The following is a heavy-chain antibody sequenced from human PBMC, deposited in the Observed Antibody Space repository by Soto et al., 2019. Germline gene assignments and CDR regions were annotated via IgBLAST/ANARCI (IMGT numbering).Heavy chain of an antibody. V-gene: IGHV3-23*01. J-gene: IGHJ4*02. Sequence: EVQLLESGGGLVQPGGSLRLSFAASGFTFSSYAFTWVRQSPGKGLEWVSSISGNGAGTYHADSVKGRFTISRDNFKNTVFLQMNSLRAEDTAVYYCARIGDGLGTCYWGQGTLVTVSS. CDR2: ISGNGAGT. CDR1: GFTFSSYA. D-gene: IGHD3-10*01. CDR3: ARIGDGLGTCY.